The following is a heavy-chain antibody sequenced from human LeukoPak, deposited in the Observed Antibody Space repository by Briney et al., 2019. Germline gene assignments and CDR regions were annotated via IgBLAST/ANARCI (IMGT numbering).Heavy chain of an antibody. CDR1: GGSFSSSSYY. J-gene: IGHJ4*02. CDR2: IYYSGST. V-gene: IGHV4-39*07. D-gene: IGHD3-22*01. CDR3: APGVYDSSGYLY. Sequence: AETLSLTCTVSGGSFSSSSYYWGWIRQPPGKGLEWIGSIYYSGSTYYNPSLKSRVTISVDTSKNQFSLKLSSVAAADTAVYYCAPGVYDSSGYLYWGQGTLVTVSS.